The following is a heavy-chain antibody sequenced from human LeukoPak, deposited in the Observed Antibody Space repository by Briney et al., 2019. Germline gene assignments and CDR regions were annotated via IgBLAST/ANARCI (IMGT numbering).Heavy chain of an antibody. Sequence: SETLSLTCTVSGGSISSYYWSWIRQPPGKGLEWIGYIYYSGSTYYNPSLKSRVIISLDTSKNQFSLKLSSVTAADTAVYFCARVVRPATTTYYFDYWGQGVLVTVSS. CDR3: ARVVRPATTTYYFDY. J-gene: IGHJ4*02. V-gene: IGHV4-59*08. CDR1: GGSISSYY. D-gene: IGHD4-17*01. CDR2: IYYSGST.